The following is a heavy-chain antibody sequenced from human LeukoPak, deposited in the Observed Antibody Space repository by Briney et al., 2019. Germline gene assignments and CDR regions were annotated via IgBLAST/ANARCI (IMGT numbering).Heavy chain of an antibody. CDR3: ARDGLAAATLHWCFDL. CDR1: GFTFDDYG. V-gene: IGHV3-20*04. D-gene: IGHD2-15*01. J-gene: IGHJ2*01. CDR2: ISWNGGKT. Sequence: GGSLRLSCAASGFTFDDYGMSWVRQAPGKGLEWVSGISWNGGKTGYTDSVRGRFTISRDNARNSLYLQMNSLRAEDTAVYYCARDGLAAATLHWCFDLWGRGTLVTVSS.